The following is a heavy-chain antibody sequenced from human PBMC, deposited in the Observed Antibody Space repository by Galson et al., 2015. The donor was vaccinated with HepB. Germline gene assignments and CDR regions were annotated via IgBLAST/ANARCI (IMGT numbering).Heavy chain of an antibody. D-gene: IGHD1-14*01. J-gene: IGHJ2*01. CDR1: GFTFSSYS. V-gene: IGHV3-48*01. CDR3: ARDLRTNWYFDL. CDR2: IHSSSSTI. Sequence: SLRLSCAASGFTFSSYSMNWVRQAPGKGLEWVSYIHSSSSTIYYADSVKGRFTISRDNAKNSLFLQMNSLRGEDTAVYYCARDLRTNWYFDLWGRGTLVTVSS.